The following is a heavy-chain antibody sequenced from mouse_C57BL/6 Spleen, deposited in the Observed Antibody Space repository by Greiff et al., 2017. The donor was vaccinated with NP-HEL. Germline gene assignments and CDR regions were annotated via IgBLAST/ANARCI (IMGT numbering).Heavy chain of an antibody. CDR2: IRNKANGYTT. CDR1: GFTFTDYY. CDR3: ARYHSNYFFDY. D-gene: IGHD2-5*01. V-gene: IGHV7-3*01. J-gene: IGHJ2*01. Sequence: EVQVVESGGGLVQPGGSLSLSCAASGFTFTDYYMSWVRQPPGKALEWLGFIRNKANGYTTEYSASVKGRFTISRDNSQSILYLQMNALRAEDSATYYCARYHSNYFFDYWGQGTTLTVSS.